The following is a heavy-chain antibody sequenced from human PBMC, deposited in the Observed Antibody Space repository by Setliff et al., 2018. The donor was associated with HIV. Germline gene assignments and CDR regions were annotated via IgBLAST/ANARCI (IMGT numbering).Heavy chain of an antibody. V-gene: IGHV3-23*01. CDR1: GFTFDISD. CDR3: ARVSGFMVYVNWLDS. Sequence: GSLRLSCATSGFTFDISDMSWVRQAPGKGLEWVSSISSGGIIKKYSGSVKGRFTISRDNSNDTVYLQMSSLRAEDTAVYYCARVSGFMVYVNWLDSWGQGTLVTVSS. J-gene: IGHJ5*01. CDR2: ISSGGIIK. D-gene: IGHD2-8*01.